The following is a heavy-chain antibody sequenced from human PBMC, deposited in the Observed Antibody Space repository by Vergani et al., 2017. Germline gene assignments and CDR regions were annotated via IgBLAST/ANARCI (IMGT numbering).Heavy chain of an antibody. D-gene: IGHD6-13*01. CDR3: ARWIAAAGIYFDY. Sequence: QLQLQESGPGLVKPSETLSLTCTVSGGPISSSSYYWGWIRQPPGKGLEWIGSIYYRGSTYYNPSLKSRVTISVDTSKNQFSLKLSSVTAADTAVYYCARWIAAAGIYFDYWGQGTLVTVSS. J-gene: IGHJ4*02. V-gene: IGHV4-39*01. CDR1: GGPISSSSYY. CDR2: IYYRGST.